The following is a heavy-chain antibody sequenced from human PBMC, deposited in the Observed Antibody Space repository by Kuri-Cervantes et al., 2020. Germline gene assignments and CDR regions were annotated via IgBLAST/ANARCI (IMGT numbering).Heavy chain of an antibody. CDR1: GFTFSSYG. CDR2: IRYDGGNK. V-gene: IGHV3-30*02. CDR3: TKERLAFDI. D-gene: IGHD3-16*01. J-gene: IGHJ3*02. Sequence: GESLKISCAASGFTFSSYGMHWVRQAPGKGLEWVAFIRYDGGNKYYADSVKGRFTISRDNSKNTLYLQMNSLRAEDTAIYYCTKERLAFDIWGQGTMVTVSS.